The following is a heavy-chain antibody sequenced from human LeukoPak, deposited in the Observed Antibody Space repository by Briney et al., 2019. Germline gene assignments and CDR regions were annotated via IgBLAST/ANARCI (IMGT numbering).Heavy chain of an antibody. CDR1: GYTLTSYG. D-gene: IGHD6-13*01. CDR2: ISAYNGNT. J-gene: IGHJ4*02. V-gene: IGHV1-18*01. Sequence: ASVKVSCKASGYTLTSYGISWVRQAPGQGLEWMGWISAYNGNTNYAQKLQGRVTMTTDTSTSTAYMELRSLRSDDTAVYYCAREGGYSSSWYGRFFDYWGQGTLVTVSS. CDR3: AREGGYSSSWYGRFFDY.